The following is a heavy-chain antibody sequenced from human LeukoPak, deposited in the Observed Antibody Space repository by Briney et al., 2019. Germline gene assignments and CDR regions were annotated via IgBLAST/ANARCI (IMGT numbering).Heavy chain of an antibody. J-gene: IGHJ6*03. V-gene: IGHV3-21*01. CDR2: ISSSSSYI. Sequence: GGSLRLSCAASGFTFSSYSMNWVRQAPGKGLEWVSSISSSSSYIYYADSVKGRFTVSRDNAKNSLYLQMNSLRAEDTAVYYCARDEPQGYYDFWSGYYNDYYYYMDVWGKGTTVTVSS. D-gene: IGHD3-3*01. CDR3: ARDEPQGYYDFWSGYYNDYYYYMDV. CDR1: GFTFSSYS.